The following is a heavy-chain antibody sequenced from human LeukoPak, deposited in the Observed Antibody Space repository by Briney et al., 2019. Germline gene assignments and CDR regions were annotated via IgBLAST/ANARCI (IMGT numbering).Heavy chain of an antibody. D-gene: IGHD2-15*01. CDR2: INHSGST. Sequence: SSETLSLTCAVYGGSFSGYYWSWIRQPPGKGLEWIGEINHSGSTNYNPSLKSRVTISVDTSKNQFSLKLSSVTAADTAVYYCARHTGYCSGDSCYRPYWFDPWGQGTLVTVSS. CDR3: ARHTGYCSGDSCYRPYWFDP. CDR1: GGSFSGYY. V-gene: IGHV4-34*01. J-gene: IGHJ5*02.